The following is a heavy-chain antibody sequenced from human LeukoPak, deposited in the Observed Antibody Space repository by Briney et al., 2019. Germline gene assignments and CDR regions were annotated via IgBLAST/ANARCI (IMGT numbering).Heavy chain of an antibody. Sequence: GGSLRLSCAASGFTFSSYTMNWVRQAPGKGLEWVSYISSSGSTIYYADSVKGRFTISRDNAKNSLYLQMNSLRAEDTAVYYCARDQSLDAFDIWGQGTMVTVSS. CDR3: ARDQSLDAFDI. J-gene: IGHJ3*02. CDR1: GFTFSSYT. D-gene: IGHD3-16*02. V-gene: IGHV3-48*01. CDR2: ISSSGSTI.